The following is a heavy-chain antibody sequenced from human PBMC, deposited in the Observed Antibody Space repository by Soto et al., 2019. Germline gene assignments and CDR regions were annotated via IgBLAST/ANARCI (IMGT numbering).Heavy chain of an antibody. CDR2: ISGSGGST. Sequence: EVQLLESGGGLVQPGGSLRLSCAASGFTFSSYAMSWVRQAPGKGLEWVSAISGSGGSTYYADFVKGRFTISRDNSKNTLYLQMNSLRAEDTAVYYCAKDSSSWYFFDYWGQGTLVTVSS. V-gene: IGHV3-23*01. D-gene: IGHD6-13*01. CDR1: GFTFSSYA. J-gene: IGHJ4*02. CDR3: AKDSSSWYFFDY.